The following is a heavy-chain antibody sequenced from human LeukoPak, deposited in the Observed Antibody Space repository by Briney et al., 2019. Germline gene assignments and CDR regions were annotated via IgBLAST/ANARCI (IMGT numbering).Heavy chain of an antibody. D-gene: IGHD3-10*01. Sequence: GGSLRLSCAVSGFTFSTYWMSWVRQAPGKGLEWVAVISYDGSNKYYADSVKGRFTISRDNSKNTLYLQMNSLRAEDTAVYCCARDRGFSGSYPFLDYWGQGTLVTVSS. CDR1: GFTFSTYW. V-gene: IGHV3-30*03. CDR2: ISYDGSNK. J-gene: IGHJ4*02. CDR3: ARDRGFSGSYPFLDY.